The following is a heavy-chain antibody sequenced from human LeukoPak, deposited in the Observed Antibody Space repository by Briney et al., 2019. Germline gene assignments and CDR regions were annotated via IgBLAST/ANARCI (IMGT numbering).Heavy chain of an antibody. Sequence: SETLSLTCTVSGGSISSYYWSWSRQPPGKVLEWIGYIDYSGSTNYNPSHKSRVTISVDTSKNQFSLKLTSVTAADTAVYYCARALTPRIAAYFDYWGQGTLVTVSS. D-gene: IGHD6-6*01. J-gene: IGHJ4*02. CDR2: IDYSGST. CDR3: ARALTPRIAAYFDY. CDR1: GGSISSYY. V-gene: IGHV4-59*01.